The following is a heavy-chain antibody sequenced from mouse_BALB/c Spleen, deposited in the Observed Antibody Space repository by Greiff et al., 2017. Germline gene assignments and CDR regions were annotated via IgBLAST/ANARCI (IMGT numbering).Heavy chain of an antibody. CDR3: ARNYDYDKGDFDY. CDR1: GYTFTSYV. Sequence: VQLQQSGPELVKPGASVKMSCKASGYTFTSYVMHWVKQKPGQGLEWIGYINPYNDGTKYNEKFKGKATLTSDKSSSTAYMELSSLTSEDSAVYYCARNYDYDKGDFDYWGQGTTLTVSS. J-gene: IGHJ2*01. V-gene: IGHV1-14*01. CDR2: INPYNDGT. D-gene: IGHD2-4*01.